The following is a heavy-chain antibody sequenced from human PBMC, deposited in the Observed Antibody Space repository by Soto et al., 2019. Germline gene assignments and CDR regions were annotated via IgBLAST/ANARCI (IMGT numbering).Heavy chain of an antibody. V-gene: IGHV4-31*03. CDR2: IYYSGST. CDR3: ARDSVYYGSGRTLREYYYYYGMDF. CDR1: GGSISSGGYY. D-gene: IGHD3-10*01. J-gene: IGHJ6*02. Sequence: PSETLSLTCTVSGGSISSGGYYWSWIRQHPGKGLEWIGYIYYSGSTYYNPSLKSRVTISVDTSKNQFSLKLSSVTAADTAVYYCARDSVYYGSGRTLREYYYYYGMDFWGQGTTVTVSS.